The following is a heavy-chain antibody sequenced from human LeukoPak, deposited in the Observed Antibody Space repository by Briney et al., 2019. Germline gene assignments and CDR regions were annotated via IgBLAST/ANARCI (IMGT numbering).Heavy chain of an antibody. V-gene: IGHV3-21*01. CDR3: VNEYFDY. J-gene: IGHJ4*02. CDR1: GFSVNAYS. CDR2: ITSRSGYI. Sequence: GGSLRLSCAASGFSVNAYSMHWVRQAPGKALEWVSSITSRSGYIYYADSLKGRFTISRDDAKNSLYLQMNSLTVEDTAVYYCVNEYFDYWGQGTLVTVSS.